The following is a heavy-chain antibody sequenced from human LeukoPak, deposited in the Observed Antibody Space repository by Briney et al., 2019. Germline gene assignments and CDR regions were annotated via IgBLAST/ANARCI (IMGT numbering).Heavy chain of an antibody. Sequence: GESLRISCKGSGYSFTTYWISWVRQMPGKGLEWMGRIDPSDSYTNYSPSFQGHVTISADKSISTAYLQWSSLKASDTAMYYCASTAVYSSSWYEIDYWGQGTLVTVSS. D-gene: IGHD6-13*01. CDR1: GYSFTTYW. CDR2: IDPSDSYT. V-gene: IGHV5-10-1*01. J-gene: IGHJ4*02. CDR3: ASTAVYSSSWYEIDY.